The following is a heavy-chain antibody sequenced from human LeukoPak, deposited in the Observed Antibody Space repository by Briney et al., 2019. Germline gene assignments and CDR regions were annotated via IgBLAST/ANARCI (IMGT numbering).Heavy chain of an antibody. D-gene: IGHD1-26*01. CDR2: IIPIFGTA. Sequence: SVKVSCKASGGTFSSYAISWVRQAPGQGLEWMGGIIPIFGTANYAQKFQGRVTITMDTSASTVYMEMNDLGSEDTAVYYCARGYSGCFHYWGQGALVTVSS. J-gene: IGHJ4*02. V-gene: IGHV1-69*05. CDR1: GGTFSSYA. CDR3: ARGYSGCFHY.